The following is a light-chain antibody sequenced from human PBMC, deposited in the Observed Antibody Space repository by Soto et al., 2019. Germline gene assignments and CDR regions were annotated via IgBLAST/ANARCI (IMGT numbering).Light chain of an antibody. J-gene: IGLJ2*01. Sequence: QSALTQPRSVSGSPGQSVTISCTGTRSDVGGYNYVSWYQQQPGKAPKLMIYDVSKRPSGVPDRFSGYKSGNTASLTISGLQAEDEADYYCCSDAGSYVVFGGGTKLTVL. CDR1: RSDVGGYNY. V-gene: IGLV2-11*01. CDR3: CSDAGSYVV. CDR2: DVS.